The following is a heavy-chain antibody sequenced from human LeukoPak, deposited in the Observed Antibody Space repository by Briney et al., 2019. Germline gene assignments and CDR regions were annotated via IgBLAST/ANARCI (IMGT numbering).Heavy chain of an antibody. D-gene: IGHD6-19*01. Sequence: SETLSLTCAVYGGSFSGYYWSWIRQPPGKGLEWIGEINHSGSTNYNPSLKSRVTISVDTSKNQFSLKLSSVTAADTAVYYCAREAEYYYYYMDVWGKGTTVTVSS. CDR3: AREAEYYYYYMDV. CDR2: INHSGST. V-gene: IGHV4-34*01. J-gene: IGHJ6*03. CDR1: GGSFSGYY.